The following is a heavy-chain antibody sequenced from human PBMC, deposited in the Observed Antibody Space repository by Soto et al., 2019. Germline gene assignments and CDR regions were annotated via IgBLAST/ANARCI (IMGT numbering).Heavy chain of an antibody. CDR2: IYYSGST. CDR1: GGSISSSSYY. D-gene: IGHD6-6*01. Sequence: SETLSLTCTVSGGSISSSSYYWGWIRQPPGKGLEWIGSIYYSGSTYYNPSLKSRVTISVVTSKNQFSLKLSSVTAADTAVYYCARIAAAHAEYFQHWGQGTLVTVSS. CDR3: ARIAAAHAEYFQH. J-gene: IGHJ1*01. V-gene: IGHV4-39*01.